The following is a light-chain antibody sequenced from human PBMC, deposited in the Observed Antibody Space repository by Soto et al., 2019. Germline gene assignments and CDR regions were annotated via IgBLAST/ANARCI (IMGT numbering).Light chain of an antibody. V-gene: IGLV1-47*01. CDR1: SSNIGSDY. J-gene: IGLJ1*01. CDR3: CSYGGINSFYV. CDR2: RDN. Sequence: QAVLTQPPSASGTPGQRVTISCSGSSSNIGSDYVYWYQQLPGTAPKLLIYRDNQRPSGVPDRFSGSKSGTSASLAISGLRSEDEADYYCCSYGGINSFYVFGTGTKLTVL.